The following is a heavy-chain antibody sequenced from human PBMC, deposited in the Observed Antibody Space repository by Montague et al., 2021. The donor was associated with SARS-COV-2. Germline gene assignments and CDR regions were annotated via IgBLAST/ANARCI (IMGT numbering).Heavy chain of an antibody. CDR2: SWIT. V-gene: IGHV4-59*01. CDR3: PRVYRPEWLVSVPAFDI. Sequence: SWITNYNPSLKSRFTISVDTSKNQFSLKLSSVTAADTAVYYCPRVYRPEWLVSVPAFDIWGQGTMVTVSS. J-gene: IGHJ3*02. D-gene: IGHD3-9*01.